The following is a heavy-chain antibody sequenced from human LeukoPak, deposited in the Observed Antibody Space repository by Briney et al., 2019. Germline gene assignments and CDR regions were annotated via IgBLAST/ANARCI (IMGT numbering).Heavy chain of an antibody. V-gene: IGHV3-23*01. D-gene: IGHD2-2*01. CDR1: GFTFSSYA. Sequence: GGSLRLSCAASGFTFSSYAMSWVRQAPGEGLEWVSSISGSGGRTYYADFVRGRFTISTDSSKNTVQLQMTSLRVEDTAIYYCVKLTENQLLGKGWADSWGQGTLVTVSS. CDR3: VKLTENQLLGKGWADS. J-gene: IGHJ5*01. CDR2: ISGSGGRT.